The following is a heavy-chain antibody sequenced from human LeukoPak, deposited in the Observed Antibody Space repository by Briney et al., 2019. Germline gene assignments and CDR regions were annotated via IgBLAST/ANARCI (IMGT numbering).Heavy chain of an antibody. Sequence: GGSPRLSCAASGFTFSSYSMNWVRQAPGKGLEWVSYISSTGSVIYYADSVRGRFTISRDNAKNSLYLQMNSLRAEDTAVYYCARELSLSHWGQGTMVTVSS. D-gene: IGHD2/OR15-2a*01. CDR1: GFTFSSYS. J-gene: IGHJ4*02. CDR3: ARELSLSH. CDR2: ISSTGSVI. V-gene: IGHV3-48*01.